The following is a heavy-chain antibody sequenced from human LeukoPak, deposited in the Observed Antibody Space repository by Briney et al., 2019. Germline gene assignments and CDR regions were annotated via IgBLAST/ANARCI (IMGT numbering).Heavy chain of an antibody. D-gene: IGHD6-19*01. Sequence: SETLSLTCTVSGGSMRDYYWSWIRQPPGKGLEWIGYTCHSGSTDYNPSLKSRVTISVDTSKNQFSLKLTSVTAADTAVYYCARRRQWLDFDYWGQGTLVTVSS. CDR2: TCHSGST. V-gene: IGHV4-59*08. CDR1: GGSMRDYY. CDR3: ARRRQWLDFDY. J-gene: IGHJ4*02.